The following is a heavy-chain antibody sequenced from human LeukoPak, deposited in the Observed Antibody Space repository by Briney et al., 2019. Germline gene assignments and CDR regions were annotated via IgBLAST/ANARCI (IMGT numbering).Heavy chain of an antibody. V-gene: IGHV3-33*06. CDR3: AKAGFTVAYFDY. J-gene: IGHJ4*02. D-gene: IGHD4-23*01. CDR1: GFTFSNYG. CDR2: IWYDGSNK. Sequence: PGGSLRLSCAASGFTFSNYGMHWVRQAPGKGLEWVAVIWYDGSNKYYVDSVKGRFTISRDNSKTTLYLQMNSLRAEDTAVYYCAKAGFTVAYFDYWGQGTLVTVSS.